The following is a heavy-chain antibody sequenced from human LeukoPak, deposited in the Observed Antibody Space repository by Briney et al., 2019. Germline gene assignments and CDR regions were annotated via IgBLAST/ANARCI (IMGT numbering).Heavy chain of an antibody. CDR2: IYYTERT. J-gene: IGHJ3*02. CDR3: ARAVSPTYYYDSSGFPSAFDI. Sequence: SETLSLTCTVSGASISNYYWSWIRQPPGKGLEWIGYIYYTERTNYNPSLKSRVTISVDTSKNQFSLKLSSVTAADTAVYYCARAVSPTYYYDSSGFPSAFDIWGQGTMVTVSS. CDR1: GASISNYY. D-gene: IGHD3-22*01. V-gene: IGHV4-59*01.